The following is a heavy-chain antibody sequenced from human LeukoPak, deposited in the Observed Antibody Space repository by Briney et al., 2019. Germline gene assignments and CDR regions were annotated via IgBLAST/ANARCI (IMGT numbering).Heavy chain of an antibody. CDR2: INHSGST. D-gene: IGHD5-18*01. Sequence: PSETLSLTCAVYGGSFSGYYWSWIRQPPGKGLEWIGEINHSGSTNYNPSLKSRVTISVDTSKNQFSLKLSSVTAADTAVYYCAGSGYSYGYHLDWGQGTLVTVSS. J-gene: IGHJ4*02. V-gene: IGHV4-34*01. CDR1: GGSFSGYY. CDR3: AGSGYSYGYHLD.